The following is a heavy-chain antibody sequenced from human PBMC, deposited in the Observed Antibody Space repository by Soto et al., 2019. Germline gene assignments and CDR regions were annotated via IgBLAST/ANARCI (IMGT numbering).Heavy chain of an antibody. CDR3: ARDSTSSSSPRVYGMDV. D-gene: IGHD6-6*01. CDR2: IWYDGSNK. Sequence: QVQLVESGGGVVQPGRSLRLSCAASGFTFSSYGMHWVRQAPGKGLEWVAVIWYDGSNKYYADSVKGRFTISRDNSKNTLYLQMNSLRAEDTAVYYCARDSTSSSSPRVYGMDVWDQGTTVTVSS. V-gene: IGHV3-33*01. CDR1: GFTFSSYG. J-gene: IGHJ6*02.